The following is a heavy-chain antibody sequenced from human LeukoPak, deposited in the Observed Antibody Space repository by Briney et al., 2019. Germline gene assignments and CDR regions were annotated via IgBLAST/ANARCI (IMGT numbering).Heavy chain of an antibody. D-gene: IGHD1-26*01. Sequence: SVKVSCKASGGTFSSYAISWVRQAPGQGLEWMGGIIPIFGTASYAQKFQGRVTITTDESTSTAYMELSSLRSEDTAVYYCATRGRVGATRYYYMDVWGKGTTVTVSS. CDR3: ATRGRVGATRYYYMDV. CDR2: IIPIFGTA. CDR1: GGTFSSYA. J-gene: IGHJ6*03. V-gene: IGHV1-69*05.